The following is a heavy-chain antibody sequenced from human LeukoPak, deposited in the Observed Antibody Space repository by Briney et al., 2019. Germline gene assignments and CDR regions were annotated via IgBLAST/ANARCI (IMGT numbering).Heavy chain of an antibody. CDR1: GGSFSGYY. CDR2: INHSGST. J-gene: IGHJ5*02. Sequence: SETLSLTCAVHGGSFSGYYWSWIRQPPGKGLEWVWEINHSGSTSYNPSLKSRVTISVDTSKSQFSLKLSSMTAADTAVYFRQRTAYDILTGYYYNPWGRGTLVTVSS. D-gene: IGHD3-9*01. V-gene: IGHV4-34*01. CDR3: QRTAYDILTGYYYNP.